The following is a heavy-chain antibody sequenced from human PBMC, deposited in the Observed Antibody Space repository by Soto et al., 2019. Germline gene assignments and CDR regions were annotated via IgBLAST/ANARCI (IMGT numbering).Heavy chain of an antibody. CDR1: GFTFSDHY. V-gene: IGHV3-11*01. CDR3: VRGPDYGDCIDYFDY. J-gene: IGHJ4*02. D-gene: IGHD4-17*01. Sequence: PGGSLRLSCAASGFTFSDHYMSWIRQAPGKGLDCVSYITSSGSRIYYADSVKGRFTISRDNAKNLLYLQMNSLRAEDTAVYYCVRGPDYGDCIDYFDYWGQGILVPVSS. CDR2: ITSSGSRI.